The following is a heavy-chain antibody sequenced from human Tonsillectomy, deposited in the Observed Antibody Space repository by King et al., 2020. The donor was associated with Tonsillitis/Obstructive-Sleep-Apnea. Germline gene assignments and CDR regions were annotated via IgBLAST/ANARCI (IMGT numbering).Heavy chain of an antibody. D-gene: IGHD2-2*02. CDR3: AKGGCSSTSCYNWGY. Sequence: VQLVEPGGGLVQPGRSLRLSGAASGFTFDDYAMHWVRQAPGKGLEWVSSISWNSDNIDYADSVKGRFTISRDNAKNSLYLQMNSPRAEDTALYYCAKGGCSSTSCYNWGYWGQGTLVTVSS. J-gene: IGHJ4*02. CDR2: ISWNSDNI. CDR1: GFTFDDYA. V-gene: IGHV3-9*01.